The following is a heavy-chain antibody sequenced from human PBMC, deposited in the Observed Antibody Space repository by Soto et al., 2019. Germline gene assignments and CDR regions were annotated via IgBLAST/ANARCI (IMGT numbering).Heavy chain of an antibody. CDR1: GGSIGRYY. J-gene: IGHJ4*02. Sequence: SETLSLTCSVSGGSIGRYYWSWVRQAPGKGLEWIAYVSYSGATRYNPSLESRVSISVDTSKNQFSLRLNSVTAADTAVYYCARDGQYGSGGYYSPFDHWGQGTLVTVSS. D-gene: IGHD2-15*01. CDR3: ARDGQYGSGGYYSPFDH. CDR2: VSYSGAT. V-gene: IGHV4-59*01.